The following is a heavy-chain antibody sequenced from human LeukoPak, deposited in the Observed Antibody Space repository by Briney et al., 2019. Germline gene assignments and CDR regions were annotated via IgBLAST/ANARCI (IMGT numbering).Heavy chain of an antibody. CDR2: INPSGGST. Sequence: ASVKVSCKASGYTFTSYYMHWVRQAPGQGLEWMGIINPSGGSTSYAQKFQGRVTMTRDMSTSTVYMELSSLRSKDTAVYYCARVSDHYCSGGSCYSDAFDIWGQGTMVTVSS. J-gene: IGHJ3*02. CDR1: GYTFTSYY. V-gene: IGHV1-46*01. CDR3: ARVSDHYCSGGSCYSDAFDI. D-gene: IGHD2-15*01.